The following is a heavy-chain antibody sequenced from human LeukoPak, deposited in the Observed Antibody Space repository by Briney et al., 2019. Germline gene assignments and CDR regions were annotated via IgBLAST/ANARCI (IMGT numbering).Heavy chain of an antibody. J-gene: IGHJ4*02. V-gene: IGHV1-3*01. CDR2: INAGNGNT. CDR3: ARDRVEMVRGVIIMRVDYYFDY. D-gene: IGHD3-10*01. Sequence: ASVKVSCKASGYTFTSYAMHWVRQAPGQRLEWMGWINAGNGNTKYSQKFQGRVTITRDTSASTAYMELSSLRSEDTTVYYCARDRVEMVRGVIIMRVDYYFDYWGQGTLVTVSS. CDR1: GYTFTSYA.